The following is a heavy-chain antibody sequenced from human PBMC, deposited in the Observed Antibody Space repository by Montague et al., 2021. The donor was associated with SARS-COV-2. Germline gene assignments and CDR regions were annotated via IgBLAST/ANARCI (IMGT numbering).Heavy chain of an antibody. D-gene: IGHD3-16*01. J-gene: IGHJ4*02. CDR1: GDSITTSF. V-gene: IGHV4-59*01. Sequence: SETLSLTCTVSGDSITTSFWTWVRQPPAKELEWSVYIYYGGSTNHTPSLKSRGTISVDVSKYQFSLKLSSVTAADTAVYYCAREACGGVIDHWGQGTLVTVSS. CDR3: AREACGGVIDH. CDR2: IYYGGST.